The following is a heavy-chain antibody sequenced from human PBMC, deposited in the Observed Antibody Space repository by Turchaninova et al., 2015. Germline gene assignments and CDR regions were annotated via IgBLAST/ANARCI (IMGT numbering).Heavy chain of an antibody. CDR1: GFSFSSYG. Sequence: EVQLVESGGGLVQPGGSLRLSCAASGFSFSSYGMSWVCQAPGEGGVGVPSIGGSGVATYHANSGKGRFTISRDNSKNTQYLQMNSLRAEDTAVYYCAKGRPYGGDSMDWGQGTLVTVSS. V-gene: IGHV3-23*04. CDR2: IGGSGVAT. D-gene: IGHD4-23*01. J-gene: IGHJ4*02. CDR3: AKGRPYGGDSMD.